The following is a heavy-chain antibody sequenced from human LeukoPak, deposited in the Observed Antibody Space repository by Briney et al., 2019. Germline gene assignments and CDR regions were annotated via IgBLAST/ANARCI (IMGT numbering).Heavy chain of an antibody. CDR3: ARVRDNVVVTAIPTYFDY. CDR2: ITADSGTT. D-gene: IGHD2-21*02. CDR1: GFTFSTKS. V-gene: IGHV3-48*04. J-gene: IGHJ4*02. Sequence: GGSLRLSCAVSGFTFSTKSMNWVRQAPGKGLEWVSYITADSGTTNYADSVKGRFSISRDNAKNSLYLQMNSLRAEDTAVYYCARVRDNVVVTAIPTYFDYWGQGTLVTVSS.